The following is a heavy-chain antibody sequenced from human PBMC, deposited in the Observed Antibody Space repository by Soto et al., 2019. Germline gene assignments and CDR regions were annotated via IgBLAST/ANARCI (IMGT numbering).Heavy chain of an antibody. CDR1: GFTFSSYW. V-gene: IGHV3-74*01. CDR3: TRDRSTVTLFDF. CDR2: INGDGSIT. D-gene: IGHD4-17*01. J-gene: IGHJ4*02. Sequence: EVQLVESGGGLVQPGGSLRLSCAASGFTFSSYWMHWVRRAPGKWLMWVSRINGDGSITSSAASVKARFTSSRDNAKNTLYLQMTSLRAEDTAVYYCTRDRSTVTLFDFWGQGTLVTVCS.